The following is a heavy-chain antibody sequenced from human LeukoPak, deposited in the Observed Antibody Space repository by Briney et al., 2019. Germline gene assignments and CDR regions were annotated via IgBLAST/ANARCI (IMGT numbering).Heavy chain of an antibody. D-gene: IGHD1-7*01. V-gene: IGHV4-34*01. CDR1: GGSFSGYY. CDR3: ARQLRRRGGAFDI. Sequence: NPSETLSLTCAVYGGSFSGYYWSWIRQPPGKGLEWIGEINHSGSTNYNPSLKSRVTISADTSKNQFSLKLSSVTAADTAVYYCARQLRRRGGAFDIWGQGTMVTVSS. J-gene: IGHJ3*02. CDR2: INHSGST.